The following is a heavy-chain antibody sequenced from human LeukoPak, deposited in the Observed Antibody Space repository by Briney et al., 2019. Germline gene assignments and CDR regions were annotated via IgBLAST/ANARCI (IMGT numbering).Heavy chain of an antibody. CDR2: IYYSGST. D-gene: IGHD1-26*01. V-gene: IGHV4-59*12. CDR3: AREEPWIGFDP. CDR1: GGSIGGYY. Sequence: PSETLSLTCPVSGGSIGGYYWSWIRQPPGKGLEWIGYIYYSGSTNYNPSLKSRVTISVDTSKNQFSLKLNSVTAADTAVYYCAREEPWIGFDPWGQGTLVTVSS. J-gene: IGHJ5*02.